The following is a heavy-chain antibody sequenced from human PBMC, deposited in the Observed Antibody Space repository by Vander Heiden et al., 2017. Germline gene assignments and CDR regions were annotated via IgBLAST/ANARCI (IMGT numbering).Heavy chain of an antibody. J-gene: IGHJ4*02. CDR2: ISWNSGSI. CDR3: AKGARIAAGAIDY. Sequence: EVQVVESGRALVQPGTSLRLSCEASGIRFDDYAMPWVRQAPGKGLEWVSGISWNSGSIGYADSMKGRFTISRDNAKNSLYLQMNSLRAEDTALYYCAKGARIAAGAIDYWGQGTLVTVSS. V-gene: IGHV3-9*01. D-gene: IGHD6-13*01. CDR1: GIRFDDYA.